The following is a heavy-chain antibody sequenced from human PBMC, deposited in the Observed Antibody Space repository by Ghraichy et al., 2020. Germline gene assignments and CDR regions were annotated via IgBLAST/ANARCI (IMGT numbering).Heavy chain of an antibody. J-gene: IGHJ6*02. D-gene: IGHD3-10*01. Sequence: GESLRLSCAASGFSIITYEMIWVRQAPGKGLEWVSYINPSGATTHYADSVKGRFTISRDDAKNSLYLQMTSLRAEDTAVYYCARDEARGVGQYGMDVWGQGTTVTVSS. V-gene: IGHV3-48*03. CDR2: INPSGATT. CDR3: ARDEARGVGQYGMDV. CDR1: GFSIITYE.